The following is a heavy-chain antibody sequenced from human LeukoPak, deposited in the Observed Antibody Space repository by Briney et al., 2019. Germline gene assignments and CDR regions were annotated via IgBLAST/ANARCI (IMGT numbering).Heavy chain of an antibody. CDR3: ARPEYSSSV. CDR2: INHSGST. CDR1: GGSFSGYY. Sequence: SETLSLTCAVYGGSFSGYYWSWIRQPPGKGLEWIGEINHSGSTNYNPSLKSRVTISVDTSKNQFSLKLSSVTAADTAVYYCARPEYSSSVWGQGTLVTVSS. D-gene: IGHD6-6*01. V-gene: IGHV4-34*01. J-gene: IGHJ4*02.